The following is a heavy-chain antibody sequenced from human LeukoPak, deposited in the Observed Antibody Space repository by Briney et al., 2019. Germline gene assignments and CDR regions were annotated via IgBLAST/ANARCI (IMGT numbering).Heavy chain of an antibody. D-gene: IGHD3-10*01. V-gene: IGHV3-23*01. Sequence: PGGSLRLSCAASGFTFSSYAMSWVRRAPGKGLEWVSAISGSGGSTYYADSVKGRFTISRDNSKNTLYLQMNSLRAEDTAVYYCARGPALLWFGESGWFDPWGQGTLVTVSS. CDR2: ISGSGGST. CDR3: ARGPALLWFGESGWFDP. J-gene: IGHJ5*02. CDR1: GFTFSSYA.